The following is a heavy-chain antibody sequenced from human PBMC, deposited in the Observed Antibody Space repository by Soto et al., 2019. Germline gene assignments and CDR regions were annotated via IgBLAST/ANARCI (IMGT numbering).Heavy chain of an antibody. CDR2: VNHSGST. Sequence: QVQLHQWGAGLLKPSETLSLTCAVYGGSFSGYYWSWIRQPPGKGLEWIGEVNHSGSTNYNPSLKSRVTISVDTSKIQFSLKLSSVTAADTAVYYCANRGYSYGLDYWGQGTLVTVSS. V-gene: IGHV4-34*01. CDR3: ANRGYSYGLDY. J-gene: IGHJ4*02. CDR1: GGSFSGYY. D-gene: IGHD5-18*01.